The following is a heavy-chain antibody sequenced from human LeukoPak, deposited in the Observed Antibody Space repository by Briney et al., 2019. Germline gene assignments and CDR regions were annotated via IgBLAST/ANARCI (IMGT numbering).Heavy chain of an antibody. V-gene: IGHV4-61*02. CDR1: GGSISSGSYC. Sequence: SETLSLTRTVSGGSISSGSYCWSWIRQPAGEGLEWIGCIYTNGSTNYNPSLKGRVTISVDPSKNQFSLKLSSVTAADTAVYYCARELTPNYYDSSGYYKWGQGTLVTVSS. CDR3: ARELTPNYYDSSGYYK. J-gene: IGHJ4*02. CDR2: IYTNGST. D-gene: IGHD3-22*01.